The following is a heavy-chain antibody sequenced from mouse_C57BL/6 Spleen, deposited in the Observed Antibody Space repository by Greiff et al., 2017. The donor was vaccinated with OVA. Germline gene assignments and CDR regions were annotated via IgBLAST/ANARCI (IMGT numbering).Heavy chain of an antibody. V-gene: IGHV1-50*01. CDR1: GYTFTSYW. CDR2: IDPSDSYT. Sequence: QVQLQQPGAELVKPGASVKLSCKASGYTFTSYWMQWVKQRPGQGLEWIGEIDPSDSYTNYNQKFKGKATLTVDTSSSTAYMQLSSLTSEDSAVYYCARGGFGSSYVDYWGQGTTLTVSS. J-gene: IGHJ2*01. D-gene: IGHD1-1*01. CDR3: ARGGFGSSYVDY.